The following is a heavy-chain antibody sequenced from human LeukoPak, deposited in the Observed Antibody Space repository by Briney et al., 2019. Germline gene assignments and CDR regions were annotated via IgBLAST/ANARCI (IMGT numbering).Heavy chain of an antibody. CDR1: GFTFNRSG. CDR3: AQTGDKYGSFEY. J-gene: IGHJ4*02. D-gene: IGHD3-10*01. V-gene: IGHV3-33*01. CDR2: IFYDGSNK. Sequence: GKSLRVSCAASGFTFNRSGMHWVRQAPGKGLEWVALIFYDGSNKYFADSVKGRFTISRDNSKSMLYLQMNSLRAEDTAVYYCAQTGDKYGSFEYWGQGTLVAVSS.